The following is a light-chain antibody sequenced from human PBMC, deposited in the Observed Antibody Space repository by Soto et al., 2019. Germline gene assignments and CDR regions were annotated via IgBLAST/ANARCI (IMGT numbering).Light chain of an antibody. V-gene: IGLV2-11*01. Sequence: QLVLTQPRSVSGSPGQSVAISCTGTNSDVGGYNYVSWYQEQPGKAPRVMIYDVNKRPSGVPDRFSGSKSGNTASLTISGLQAEDEADYYCCSYAGGSYVFGTGTKVTVL. CDR2: DVN. J-gene: IGLJ1*01. CDR1: NSDVGGYNY. CDR3: CSYAGGSYV.